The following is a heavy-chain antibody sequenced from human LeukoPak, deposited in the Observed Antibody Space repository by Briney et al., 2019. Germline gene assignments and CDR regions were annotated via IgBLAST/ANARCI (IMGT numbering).Heavy chain of an antibody. Sequence: GTSLKLSCAASGFTFDSFGMHWVRQAPGKGLEWVAAIRHDGSAKHYADSVEGRFIIFRDNSKNMLYLQMNTLRADDTAVYFCAKEGSSSFDYWGQGTLVTVSS. CDR1: GFTFDSFG. CDR2: IRHDGSAK. D-gene: IGHD6-6*01. J-gene: IGHJ4*02. V-gene: IGHV3-33*06. CDR3: AKEGSSSFDY.